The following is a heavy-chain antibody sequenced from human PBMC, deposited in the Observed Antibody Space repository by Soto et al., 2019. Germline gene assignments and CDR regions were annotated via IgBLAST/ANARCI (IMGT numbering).Heavy chain of an antibody. J-gene: IGHJ4*02. CDR1: GFTFSNYA. V-gene: IGHV3-23*01. CDR3: AKGHYYDSSGLYYFEY. D-gene: IGHD3-22*01. Sequence: GGSLRLSCAASGFTFSNYAMTWVRQAPGKGLEWVSAIVASGGGTYYADSVKGRFTISRDNSKNTLYLEVNSLRAEDTAVYYCAKGHYYDSSGLYYFEYWGRGTLVTVSS. CDR2: IVASGGGT.